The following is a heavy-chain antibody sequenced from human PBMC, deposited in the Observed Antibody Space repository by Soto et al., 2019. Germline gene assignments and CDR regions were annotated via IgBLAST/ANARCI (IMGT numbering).Heavy chain of an antibody. J-gene: IGHJ4*02. CDR2: INHSGST. CDR1: GGSFSGYY. D-gene: IGHD3-3*01. Sequence: SETLSLTCAVYGGSFSGYYWSWIRQPPGKGLEWIGEINHSGSTNYNPSLKSRVTISVDTSKNQFSLKLSSVTAADTAVYYCARGDTYYDFWSGQDYWGQGTLVTVSS. V-gene: IGHV4-34*01. CDR3: ARGDTYYDFWSGQDY.